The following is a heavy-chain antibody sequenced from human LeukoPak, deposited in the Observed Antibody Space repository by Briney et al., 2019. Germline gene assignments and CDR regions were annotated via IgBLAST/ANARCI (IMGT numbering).Heavy chain of an antibody. J-gene: IGHJ5*02. CDR2: INHSGST. CDR1: GGSFSGYY. V-gene: IGHV4-34*01. Sequence: SETLSLTCAVYGGSFSGYYWSWIRQPPGKGLEWIGEINHSGSTNYNPSLKSRVTISVDTSKNQFSLKLSSVTAADTAVYYCARAPLFDPWGQGTLVTVSS. CDR3: ARAPLFDP.